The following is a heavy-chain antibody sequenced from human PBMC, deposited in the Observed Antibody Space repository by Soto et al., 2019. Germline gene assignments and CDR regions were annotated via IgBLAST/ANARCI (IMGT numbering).Heavy chain of an antibody. J-gene: IGHJ5*02. D-gene: IGHD4-17*01. CDR3: ARSSLLHGDLPFPKDCFDP. CDR2: INHSGST. CDR1: GGAFSGYY. Sequence: QVQLQQWGAGLLKPSENLALTCAVYGGAFSGYYWSWIRQPPGKGLECIGEINHSGSTNYNPSLKRRLTISVYTSKHHFSLKLSSVTAAYTSVYYCARSSLLHGDLPFPKDCFDPWGQGTLVTVSS. V-gene: IGHV4-34*01.